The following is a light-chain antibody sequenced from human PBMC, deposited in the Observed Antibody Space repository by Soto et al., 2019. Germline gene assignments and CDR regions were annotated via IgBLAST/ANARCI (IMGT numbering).Light chain of an antibody. CDR2: AAS. J-gene: IGKJ1*01. CDR1: QGISSY. V-gene: IGKV1-8*01. CDR3: QQYYSYLLT. Sequence: SSLSASTGDRVTITCRASQGISSYLAWYQQKPGKAPKLLIYAASTLQSGVPSRFSGSGSGTDFTLTISCLQSEDFATNYCQQYYSYLLTFGQGTKVDIK.